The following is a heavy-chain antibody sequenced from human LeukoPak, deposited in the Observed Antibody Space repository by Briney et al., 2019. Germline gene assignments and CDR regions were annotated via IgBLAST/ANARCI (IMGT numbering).Heavy chain of an antibody. CDR1: GGSISSYS. Sequence: SETLSLTCTVSGGSISSYSWSWIRQPPGKGLEWIGYIYYSGSTNYNPSLGSRVTISVDTSKNQFSLKLSSVTAADTAVYYCARGSGWYLPWGQGTLVTVSA. CDR3: ARGSGWYLP. D-gene: IGHD6-19*01. J-gene: IGHJ5*02. V-gene: IGHV4-59*01. CDR2: IYYSGST.